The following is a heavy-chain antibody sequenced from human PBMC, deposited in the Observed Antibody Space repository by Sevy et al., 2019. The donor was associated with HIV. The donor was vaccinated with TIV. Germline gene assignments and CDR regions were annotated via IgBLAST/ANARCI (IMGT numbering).Heavy chain of an antibody. J-gene: IGHJ4*02. CDR2: IYWDDDK. Sequence: SGPTLVKPTQTLTLTCTFSGFSLSTSGVGVGWIRQPPGKALEWLALIYWDDDKANSPSLKSRLTITKYTSKNQVVLTMSSMDPVDTATYYCAHRLTTANYGGCTFDYWGQGTLVTVSS. CDR1: GFSLSTSGVG. V-gene: IGHV2-5*02. CDR3: AHRLTTANYGGCTFDY. D-gene: IGHD2-21*02.